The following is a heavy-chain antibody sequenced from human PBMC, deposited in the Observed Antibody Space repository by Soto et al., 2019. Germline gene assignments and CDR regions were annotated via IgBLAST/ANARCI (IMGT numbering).Heavy chain of an antibody. V-gene: IGHV1-69*12. Sequence: QVQLVQSGAGVKKPGSSVQVSCKASGGTFSSYAISWVRQAPGQGLEWMGGIIPIFDTADYAQKFQGRVTITADESTNTAYMELSSLRSEETAVYYCAGHSSGVPGYYYGMDVWGQGTTVTVSS. CDR1: GGTFSSYA. D-gene: IGHD3-22*01. CDR3: AGHSSGVPGYYYGMDV. CDR2: IIPIFDTA. J-gene: IGHJ6*02.